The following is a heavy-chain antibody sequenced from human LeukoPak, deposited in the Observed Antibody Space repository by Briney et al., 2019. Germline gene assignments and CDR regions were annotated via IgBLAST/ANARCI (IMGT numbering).Heavy chain of an antibody. CDR2: IYYSGST. CDR1: GGSISSSSYY. J-gene: IGHJ3*02. V-gene: IGHV4-39*07. Sequence: SETLSLTCTVSGGSISSSSYYWGWIRQPPGKGLEWFGRIYYSGSTYYNPSLKSRVTISVDTSKNQFSLKLSSVTAADTAVYYCARVEMATIKAFDIWGQGTMVTVSS. CDR3: ARVEMATIKAFDI. D-gene: IGHD5-24*01.